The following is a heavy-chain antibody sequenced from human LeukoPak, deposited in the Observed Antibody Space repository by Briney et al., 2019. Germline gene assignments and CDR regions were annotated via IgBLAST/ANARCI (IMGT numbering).Heavy chain of an antibody. CDR2: MNPNSGNT. CDR1: GYTFTSYD. V-gene: IGHV1-8*01. Sequence: ASVKVSCKASGYTFTSYDINWVRQATGQGLEWMGWMNPNSGNTGYAQKFRGRVTMTRNTSISTAYMELSSLRSEDTAVYYCARGRFSSGWLLGAFDIWGQGTMVTVSS. CDR3: ARGRFSSGWLLGAFDI. D-gene: IGHD6-19*01. J-gene: IGHJ3*02.